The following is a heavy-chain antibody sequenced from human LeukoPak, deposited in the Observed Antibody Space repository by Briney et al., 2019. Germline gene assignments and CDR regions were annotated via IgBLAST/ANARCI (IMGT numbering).Heavy chain of an antibody. CDR1: GFSFSSYA. CDR3: VKDPLASTTGKYYMDV. CDR2: VSVTGAP. Sequence: QPGGSLRLSCVASGFSFSSYAMSWVRQTPERGLEWVSSVSVTGAPYNGDSAKGRFTTSRDNSKNTMYLQMNSLRAEDTAVYYCVKDPLASTTGKYYMDVWGKGTTVIVSS. V-gene: IGHV3-23*01. D-gene: IGHD1-1*01. J-gene: IGHJ6*03.